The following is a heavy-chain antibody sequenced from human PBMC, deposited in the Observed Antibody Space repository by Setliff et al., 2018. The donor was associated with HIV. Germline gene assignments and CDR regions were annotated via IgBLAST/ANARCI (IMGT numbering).Heavy chain of an antibody. J-gene: IGHJ4*02. D-gene: IGHD6-6*01. CDR2: INPSGGST. Sequence: ASVKVSCKASGYTFTSYYIHWVRQAPGQGLEWMGGINPSGGSTSYAQKFQGRVTMTRDTSTSTVYMELSSLRSEDTAVYYCARDPSIGQLGDYWGQGTLVTVSS. CDR3: ARDPSIGQLGDY. V-gene: IGHV1-46*01. CDR1: GYTFTSYY.